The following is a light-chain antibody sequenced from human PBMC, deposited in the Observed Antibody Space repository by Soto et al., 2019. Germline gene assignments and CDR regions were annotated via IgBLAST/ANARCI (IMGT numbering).Light chain of an antibody. Sequence: DIQISQSLSALSSSVGERVTITCLTSQSVSSYLNWYQQKPGKAPNLLIFAASSLQSGVPSRFSGSGSGTDFTLTVNSLQPEDFATYYCQQSYTYPPTFGQGTKVDI. V-gene: IGKV1-39*01. CDR3: QQSYTYPPT. CDR2: AAS. CDR1: QSVSSY. J-gene: IGKJ2*01.